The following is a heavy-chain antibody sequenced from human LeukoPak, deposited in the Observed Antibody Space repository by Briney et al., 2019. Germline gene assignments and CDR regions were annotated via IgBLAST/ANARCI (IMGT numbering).Heavy chain of an antibody. J-gene: IGHJ4*02. CDR2: ISSSGGST. V-gene: IGHV3-23*01. Sequence: GGSLRLSCAASGFTFSSYAMNWVRRAPGKGLEWVSVISSSGGSTYYSDSVKGRFIISRDNSKNTLYLQMNSLRAEDTAVYYCAKGMASLDYWGRGTLVTVSS. D-gene: IGHD2-8*01. CDR1: GFTFSSYA. CDR3: AKGMASLDY.